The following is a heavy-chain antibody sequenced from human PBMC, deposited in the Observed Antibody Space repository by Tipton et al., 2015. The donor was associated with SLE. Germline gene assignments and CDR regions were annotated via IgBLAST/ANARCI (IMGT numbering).Heavy chain of an antibody. CDR2: IYYSGST. J-gene: IGHJ6*03. CDR1: GGSISSGGYS. CDR3: ARVPAFYYYYMDV. D-gene: IGHD2-2*01. V-gene: IGHV4-61*08. Sequence: TLSLTCAVSGGSISSGGYSWSWIRQPPGKGLEWIGYIYYSGSTNYNPSLKSRVTISVDTSKNQFSLKLSSVTAADTAVYYCARVPAFYYYYMDVWGKGTTVTVSS.